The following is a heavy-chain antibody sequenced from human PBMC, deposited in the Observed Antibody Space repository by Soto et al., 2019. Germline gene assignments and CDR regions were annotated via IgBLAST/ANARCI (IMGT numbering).Heavy chain of an antibody. Sequence: QVPLVQSGAEVKKPGASVKVSCKASGYTFTSYGISWVRQAPGQGLEWMGWISAYNGNTNYAQKLQGRVTMTTDTSTSTAYMELRSLRSDDTAVYYCARDPDYDFWSGYYNNYFDYWGQGTLVTVSS. J-gene: IGHJ4*02. CDR3: ARDPDYDFWSGYYNNYFDY. CDR2: ISAYNGNT. CDR1: GYTFTSYG. D-gene: IGHD3-3*01. V-gene: IGHV1-18*01.